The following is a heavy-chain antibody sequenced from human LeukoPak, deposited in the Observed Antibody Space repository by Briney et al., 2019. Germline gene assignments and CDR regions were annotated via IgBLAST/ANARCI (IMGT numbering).Heavy chain of an antibody. J-gene: IGHJ4*02. CDR3: ARGRPHGNDY. CDR2: IASDGSST. V-gene: IGHV3-74*01. D-gene: IGHD4-23*01. CDR1: GFTFNSYC. Sequence: GGSLRLSCAASGFTFNSYCMNWVRQAPRKGLVWVSRIASDGSSTTYADSVKGRFSISRDNAKNTLYLQMNSLRVEDTGVYYCARGRPHGNDYWGQGTLVTVSS.